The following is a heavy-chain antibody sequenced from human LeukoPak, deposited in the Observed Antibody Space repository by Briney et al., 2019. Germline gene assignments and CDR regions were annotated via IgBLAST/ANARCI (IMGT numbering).Heavy chain of an antibody. D-gene: IGHD3-3*01. CDR2: INHSGST. V-gene: IGHV4-34*01. CDR1: GGSFSGYY. Sequence: PSETLSLTCAVYGGSFSGYYWSWLRQPPGKGLEWIGEINHSGSTNYNPSLESRVTISVDTSKNQFSLKLSSVTAADTAVYYCAREWYDFWSGSYYYMDVWGKGTTVTVSS. J-gene: IGHJ6*03. CDR3: AREWYDFWSGSYYYMDV.